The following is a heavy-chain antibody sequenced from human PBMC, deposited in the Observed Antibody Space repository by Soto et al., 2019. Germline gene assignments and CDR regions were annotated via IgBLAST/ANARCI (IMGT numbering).Heavy chain of an antibody. CDR3: ARAGTSVVVPAAIQFPHIDY. V-gene: IGHV1-46*01. J-gene: IGHJ4*02. CDR1: GYTFTSYY. Sequence: ASVKVSCKASGYTFTSYYMHWVRQAPGQGLEWMGIINPSGGSTSYAQKFLGRVTMTRDTSTSTVYMELSSLRSEDTAVYYCARAGTSVVVPAAIQFPHIDYWRQGTLVTVSS. D-gene: IGHD2-2*02. CDR2: INPSGGST.